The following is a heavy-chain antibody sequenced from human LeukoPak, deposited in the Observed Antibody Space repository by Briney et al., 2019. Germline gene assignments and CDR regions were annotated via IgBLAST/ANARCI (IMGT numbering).Heavy chain of an antibody. J-gene: IGHJ4*02. Sequence: PGGSLRLSCAASGFTFSSYAMSWVRQAPGKGLEWVSAISGSGGSTYYADSVKGRFTISRDNSKNTLYLQMNSLRAEDTAVYYCAKDQEGVLLWFGDPNQITPLDYWGQGTLVTVSS. D-gene: IGHD3-10*01. CDR2: ISGSGGST. V-gene: IGHV3-23*01. CDR3: AKDQEGVLLWFGDPNQITPLDY. CDR1: GFTFSSYA.